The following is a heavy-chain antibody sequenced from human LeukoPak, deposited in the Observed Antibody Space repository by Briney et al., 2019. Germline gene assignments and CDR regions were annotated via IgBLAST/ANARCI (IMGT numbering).Heavy chain of an antibody. D-gene: IGHD5-18*01. CDR2: IYYTGSP. CDR1: GGPISSGDYF. V-gene: IGHV4-61*08. J-gene: IGHJ4*02. CDR3: ARLDTSMVTFYFDY. Sequence: SETLSLTCAVSGGPISSGDYFWSWIRQPPGKGLEYIGYIYYTGSPDYSPSLKSRDTISLDTSKNQFSLRLHSVTAADTAVYYCARLDTSMVTFYFDYWGQGTLVTVSS.